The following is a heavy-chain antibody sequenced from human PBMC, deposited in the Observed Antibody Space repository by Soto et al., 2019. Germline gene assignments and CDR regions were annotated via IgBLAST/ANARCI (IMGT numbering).Heavy chain of an antibody. CDR2: INPTSGGT. Sequence: QVQLVQSGAEVKKPGASVKVSCKTSGYTFAAYYIHWIRQAPGQGLEWMGWINPTSGGTVYAQNFQDRVTMTRDTSISTVYMELRRLNSDDTAVYYCARDPDYGDYWGYFFDSCGQGSAVTVSS. CDR1: GYTFAAYY. CDR3: ARDPDYGDYWGYFFDS. V-gene: IGHV1-2*02. J-gene: IGHJ4*02. D-gene: IGHD4-17*01.